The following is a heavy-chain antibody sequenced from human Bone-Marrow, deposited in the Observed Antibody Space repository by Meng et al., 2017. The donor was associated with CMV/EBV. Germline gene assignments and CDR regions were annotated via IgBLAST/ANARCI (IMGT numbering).Heavy chain of an antibody. Sequence: SETLSLTCAVYGGSFSGYYWSWIRQPPGKGLEWIGEINHSGSTNYNPSLKSRVTISVDTSKNQFSLKLSSVTAADTAVYYCARQTGTTFYVYWGQGTLVTVSS. J-gene: IGHJ4*02. V-gene: IGHV4-34*01. D-gene: IGHD1-7*01. CDR3: ARQTGTTFYVY. CDR1: GGSFSGYY. CDR2: INHSGST.